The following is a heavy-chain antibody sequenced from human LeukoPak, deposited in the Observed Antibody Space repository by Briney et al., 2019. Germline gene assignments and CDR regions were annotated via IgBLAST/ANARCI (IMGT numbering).Heavy chain of an antibody. CDR3: ARAQEWLRHILESYFDY. J-gene: IGHJ4*02. Sequence: SVKVSCKASGGTFSSYAISWVRQAPGQGLEWMGRIIPILGIANYAQRFQGRVTMTRDTSTNTVYMEVSRLTSDDTAVYYCARAQEWLRHILESYFDYWGQGTLVTVSS. CDR1: GGTFSSYA. V-gene: IGHV1-69*04. D-gene: IGHD3-3*01. CDR2: IIPILGIA.